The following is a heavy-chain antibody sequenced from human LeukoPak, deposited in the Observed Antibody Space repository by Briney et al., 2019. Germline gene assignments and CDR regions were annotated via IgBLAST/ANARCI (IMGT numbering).Heavy chain of an antibody. CDR3: ARRRYYYGSGSYYKKEYYFDY. CDR1: DGSISSYY. CDR2: IYYSGST. J-gene: IGHJ4*02. D-gene: IGHD3-10*01. Sequence: PSETLSLTCTVSDGSISSYYWSWIRQPPGKGLEWIGYIYYSGSTNYNPSLKSRVTISVDTSKNQFSLKLSSVTAADTAVYYCARRRYYYGSGSYYKKEYYFDYWGQGTLVTVSS. V-gene: IGHV4-59*01.